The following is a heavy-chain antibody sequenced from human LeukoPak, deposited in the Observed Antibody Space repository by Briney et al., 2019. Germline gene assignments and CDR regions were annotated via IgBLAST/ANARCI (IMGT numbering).Heavy chain of an antibody. CDR1: GFTFNSYA. J-gene: IGHJ5*02. D-gene: IGHD3-10*01. Sequence: GGSLRLFCGASGFTFNSYAMSWVRQAPGKGLEWVSVSSVRGSETFYADSVKGRFTISRDNNKNTLYLQINSLRAEDTAIYYCAKGVGWFPSWGRGTLVTVTS. CDR2: SSVRGSET. V-gene: IGHV3-23*01. CDR3: AKGVGWFPS.